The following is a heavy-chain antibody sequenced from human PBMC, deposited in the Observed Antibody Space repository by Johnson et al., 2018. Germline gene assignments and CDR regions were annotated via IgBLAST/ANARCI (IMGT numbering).Heavy chain of an antibody. J-gene: IGHJ3*02. D-gene: IGHD6-19*01. CDR1: GYTFTRYW. V-gene: IGHV5-51*01. Sequence: VQLVQSGAEVKKPGESLKISCKGSGYTFTRYWIGWVRQMPGNGLEWMGIIYPDDSDTRYSPSFQGQVTIPADRSNSMGHLQWSSLKASDTAMYYCARVAGSTRGCYDAFDIWGQGTMVTGSS. CDR3: ARVAGSTRGCYDAFDI. CDR2: IYPDDSDT.